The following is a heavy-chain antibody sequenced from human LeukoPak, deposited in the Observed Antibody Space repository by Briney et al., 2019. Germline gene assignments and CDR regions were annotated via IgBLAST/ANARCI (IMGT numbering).Heavy chain of an antibody. Sequence: PSETLSLTCTVSGVSISSSSYYWGWLRQPPGKGLEWIGRIYYSGSTYYNPSLKSRVTISVDTTKNQFSLKLSSVTAADTAVYYCARDIYGGNSRYYYYYMDVWGKGTTVTVSS. CDR2: IYYSGST. V-gene: IGHV4-39*07. CDR3: ARDIYGGNSRYYYYYMDV. D-gene: IGHD4-23*01. CDR1: GVSISSSSYY. J-gene: IGHJ6*03.